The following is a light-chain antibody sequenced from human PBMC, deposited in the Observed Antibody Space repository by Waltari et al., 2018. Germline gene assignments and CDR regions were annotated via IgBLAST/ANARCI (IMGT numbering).Light chain of an antibody. CDR3: QSYDINLSASYV. V-gene: IGLV1-40*01. CDR1: NLGAKYD. J-gene: IGLJ1*01. CDR2: GNH. Sequence: QSVLTQPPSVSGAPGQTVTIPCTRSNLGAKYDVHWYPQLPGTAPKLRISGNHNRPSGVPDRFSGSKSGTAASLAITGLQAEDEADYYCQSYDINLSASYVFGTGTKVTVL.